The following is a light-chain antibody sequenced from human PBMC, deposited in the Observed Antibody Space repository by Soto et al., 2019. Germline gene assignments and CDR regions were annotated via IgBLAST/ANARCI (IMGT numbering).Light chain of an antibody. Sequence: IVMTQSPGNLSLSPCDRATLSGRPSQSVSSNYLAWYQQKPGQAPRLLIYGASNRATGIPDRFSGSGSGTDFTLTISRLEPEDVAVYNCQYRSNWSPGTFGQGTRLEIK. J-gene: IGKJ5*01. V-gene: IGKV3D-20*02. CDR1: QSVSSNY. CDR2: GAS. CDR3: QYRSNWSPGT.